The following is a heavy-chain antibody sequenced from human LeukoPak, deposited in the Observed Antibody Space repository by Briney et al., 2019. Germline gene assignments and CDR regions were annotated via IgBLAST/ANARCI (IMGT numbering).Heavy chain of an antibody. D-gene: IGHD3-22*01. CDR3: ATPYYYDSSGYYDSPFDY. V-gene: IGHV1-69*13. J-gene: IGHJ4*02. CDR2: IIPIFGTA. CDR1: GGTFSSYA. Sequence: ASVKVSCKASGGTFSSYAISWVRQAPGQGLEWMGGIIPIFGTANYAQKFQGRVTITADESTSTAYMELSGLRSEDTAVYYCATPYYYDSSGYYDSPFDYWGQGTLVTVSS.